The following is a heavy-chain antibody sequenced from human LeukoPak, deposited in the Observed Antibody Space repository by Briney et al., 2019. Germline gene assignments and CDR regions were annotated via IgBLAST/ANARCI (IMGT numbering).Heavy chain of an antibody. CDR2: IRYDGSNK. CDR3: ARDPGELLGVFDY. Sequence: GGSLRLSCAASGFTFSSYGMHWVRQAPGKGLEWVAFIRYDGSNKYYADSVKGRFTISRDNSKNTLYLQMNSLRAEDTAVYYCARDPGELLGVFDYWGQGTLVTVSS. CDR1: GFTFSSYG. J-gene: IGHJ4*02. D-gene: IGHD1-26*01. V-gene: IGHV3-30*02.